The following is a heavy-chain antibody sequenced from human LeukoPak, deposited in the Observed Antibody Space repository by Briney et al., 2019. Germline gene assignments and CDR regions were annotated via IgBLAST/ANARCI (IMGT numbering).Heavy chain of an antibody. D-gene: IGHD3-9*01. J-gene: IGHJ5*02. Sequence: GASVKVSCKASGYTFNSHGITWVRQAPGQGLEWMGWISAYIGNTNYAQKLQGRVTMTTDTSTSTACMEVRSLRSEDTAVYYCARAPVLRYFDWFFDDSRWFDPWGQGTLVTVSS. CDR3: ARAPVLRYFDWFFDDSRWFDP. V-gene: IGHV1-18*01. CDR2: ISAYIGNT. CDR1: GYTFNSHG.